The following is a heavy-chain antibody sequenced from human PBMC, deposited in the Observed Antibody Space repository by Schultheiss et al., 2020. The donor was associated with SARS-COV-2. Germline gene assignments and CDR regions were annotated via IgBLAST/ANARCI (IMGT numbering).Heavy chain of an antibody. CDR3: TTDLGVGATIPDY. J-gene: IGHJ4*02. CDR2: IKSKTDGGTT. CDR1: GFTFSNAW. Sequence: GGSLRLSCAASGFTFSNAWMSWVRQAPGKGLEWVGRIKSKTDGGTTDYAAPVKGRFTISRDDSKNTLYLQMNSLKTEDTAVYYCTTDLGVGATIPDYWGQGTLVTVSS. D-gene: IGHD1-26*01. V-gene: IGHV3-15*01.